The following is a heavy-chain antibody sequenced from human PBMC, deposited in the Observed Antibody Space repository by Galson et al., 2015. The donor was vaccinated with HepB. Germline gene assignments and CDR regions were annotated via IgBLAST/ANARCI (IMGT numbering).Heavy chain of an antibody. J-gene: IGHJ4*02. CDR1: GFTFSSYS. V-gene: IGHV3-21*01. Sequence: SLRLSCAASGFTFSSYSMNWVRQAPGKGLEWVSSISHYSSHIYYADSVKGRFTISRDDADNSLFLQMNSLRAEDTAVYYCAEMNYYGSASYVWGQGTLVTVSS. D-gene: IGHD3-10*01. CDR2: ISHYSSHI. CDR3: AEMNYYGSASYV.